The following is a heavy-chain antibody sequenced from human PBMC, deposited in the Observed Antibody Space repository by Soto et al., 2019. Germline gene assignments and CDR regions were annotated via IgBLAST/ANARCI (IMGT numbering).Heavy chain of an antibody. CDR1: GFSFSNAC. J-gene: IGHJ3*02. CDR2: IKSKTDGWTT. CDR3: NTDHGGNHDAFDI. D-gene: IGHD2-15*01. Sequence: PXGSLRLSCAASGFSFSNACMSWVRQAPGKGLEWVGRIKSKTDGWTTDYAAPVKGRFTISRDDSKNTLYLQMNSLKTEDTALYYCNTDHGGNHDAFDICGQGTMVTVSS. V-gene: IGHV3-15*01.